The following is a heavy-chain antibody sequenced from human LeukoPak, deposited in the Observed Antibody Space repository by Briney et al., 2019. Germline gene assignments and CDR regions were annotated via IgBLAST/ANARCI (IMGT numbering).Heavy chain of an antibody. CDR2: VYHTGST. J-gene: IGHJ5*02. CDR1: GDSIGSGYY. CDR3: ASNVVVVVGGIPQSNWFDP. D-gene: IGHD2-15*01. V-gene: IGHV4-38-2*01. Sequence: PSGTLSLTCAVSGDSIGSGYYCGWLRQPPGRGLEFIVTVYHTGSTFYNPSLKSRVTISVDTSKNECSLKVSSVTAADTAVNYSASNVVVVVGGIPQSNWFDPLGQGAVVTVSS.